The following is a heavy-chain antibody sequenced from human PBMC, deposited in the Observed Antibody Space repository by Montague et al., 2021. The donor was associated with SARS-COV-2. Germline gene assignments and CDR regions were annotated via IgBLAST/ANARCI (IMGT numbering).Heavy chain of an antibody. D-gene: IGHD3-3*01. CDR1: GGSISSYY. CDR2: IYYSGST. CDR3: ARERITIFGVVTWPAYFDY. Sequence: SETLSLTCTVSGGSISSYYWSWIRQPPGKGLEWIGYIYYSGSTNYNPSLKSRVTISVDTSKNQFSLKLSSVTAADTAVYYYARERITIFGVVTWPAYFDYWGQGTLVTVSS. V-gene: IGHV4-59*01. J-gene: IGHJ4*02.